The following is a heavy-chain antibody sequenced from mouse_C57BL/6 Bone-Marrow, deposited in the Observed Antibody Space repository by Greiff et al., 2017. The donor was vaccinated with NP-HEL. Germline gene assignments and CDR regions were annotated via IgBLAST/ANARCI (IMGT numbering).Heavy chain of an antibody. J-gene: IGHJ3*01. D-gene: IGHD1-1*01. Sequence: QVQLQQSGAELVKPGASVKLSCKASGYTFTSYWMHWVKQRPGQGLEWIGMIHPNSGSTNYNEKFKSKATLTVDKSSSTAYMQLSSLTSEGSAVYYCARTQFYYSGSSPFAYWGQGTLVTVSA. V-gene: IGHV1-64*01. CDR1: GYTFTSYW. CDR2: IHPNSGST. CDR3: ARTQFYYSGSSPFAY.